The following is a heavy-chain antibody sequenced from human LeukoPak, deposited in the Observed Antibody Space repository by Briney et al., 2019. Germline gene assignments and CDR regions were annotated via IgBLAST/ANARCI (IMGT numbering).Heavy chain of an antibody. Sequence: PGGSLRLSCAASGFTFSRYAMSWVRQAPGKGLEWVSTISTGGGSTYYPDAVKGRFTISRDNSNNALYLQMNSLRAEDTAVYYCAREQKAYSNYPNYDYWGQGTLVTVSS. D-gene: IGHD4-11*01. CDR1: GFTFSRYA. J-gene: IGHJ4*02. CDR3: AREQKAYSNYPNYDY. CDR2: ISTGGGST. V-gene: IGHV3-23*01.